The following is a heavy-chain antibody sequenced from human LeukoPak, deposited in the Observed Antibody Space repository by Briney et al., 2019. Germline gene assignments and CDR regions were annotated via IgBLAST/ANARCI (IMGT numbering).Heavy chain of an antibody. Sequence: SGTLSLTCAVSGGSISSSNWWSWVRQPPVKGLEWIGEIYHSGSTNYNPSLKSRVTISVDKSKNQFSLKLSSVTAADTAVYYCARVLCSAGSCYSGDFDYWGQGTLVTVSS. CDR1: GGSISSSNW. D-gene: IGHD2-15*01. CDR2: IYHSGST. V-gene: IGHV4-4*02. CDR3: ARVLCSAGSCYSGDFDY. J-gene: IGHJ4*02.